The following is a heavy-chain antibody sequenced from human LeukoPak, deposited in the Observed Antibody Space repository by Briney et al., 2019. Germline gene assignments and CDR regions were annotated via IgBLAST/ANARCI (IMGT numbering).Heavy chain of an antibody. J-gene: IGHJ4*02. CDR2: ISSNGGST. CDR3: ARVSTVTGIDY. CDR1: GFTFSSYA. V-gene: IGHV3-64*01. D-gene: IGHD4-17*01. Sequence: PGGSLRLSCAASGFTFSSYAMHWVRQAPGKGLEYVSAISSNGGSTYYANSVKGRFTISRDNSKNTLYLQMGSLRAEDMAVYYCARVSTVTGIDYWGQGTLVTVSS.